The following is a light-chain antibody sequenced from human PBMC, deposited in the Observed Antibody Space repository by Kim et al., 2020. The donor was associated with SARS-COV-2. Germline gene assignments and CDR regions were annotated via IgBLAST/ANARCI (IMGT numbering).Light chain of an antibody. J-gene: IGKJ4*01. Sequence: AFVGDRVTITFRASQNMGTYLNWYQQKPGKAPKLLIYAESSLQSGVPPRFSGSGSGTEFNLTNSSLQPEDFATYYCQQTSNCPLTFGGGTKVDIK. CDR1: QNMGTY. CDR3: QQTSNCPLT. CDR2: AES. V-gene: IGKV1-39*01.